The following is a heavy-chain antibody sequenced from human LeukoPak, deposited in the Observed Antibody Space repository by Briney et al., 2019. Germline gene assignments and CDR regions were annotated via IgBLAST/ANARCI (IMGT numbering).Heavy chain of an antibody. CDR2: MNPNSGNT. D-gene: IGHD3-3*01. CDR3: ARGPSPRDFWSGHYSGYFDY. V-gene: IGHV1-8*01. Sequence: ASVKVSCTASGYTFTSYDINWVRQATGQGLEWMGWMNPNSGNTGYAQKFQGRVTMTRNTSISTAYMELSSLRSEDTAVYYCARGPSPRDFWSGHYSGYFDYWGQGTLVTVSS. CDR1: GYTFTSYD. J-gene: IGHJ4*02.